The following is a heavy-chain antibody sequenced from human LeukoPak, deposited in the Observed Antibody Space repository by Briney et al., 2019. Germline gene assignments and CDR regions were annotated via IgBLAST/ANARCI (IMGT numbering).Heavy chain of an antibody. CDR2: ISAYNGKT. Sequence: ASVKVSCKTSGFTFNTYGIAWVRQAPGQGLEWMGWISAYNGKTDYAQNLQDRVTMTTDTTTTTAYMEVRSLRSDDTAVYYCAREGSLYDSGDYYLSWFDPWGQGTLVTVSS. D-gene: IGHD3-22*01. CDR1: GFTFNTYG. J-gene: IGHJ5*02. CDR3: AREGSLYDSGDYYLSWFDP. V-gene: IGHV1-18*01.